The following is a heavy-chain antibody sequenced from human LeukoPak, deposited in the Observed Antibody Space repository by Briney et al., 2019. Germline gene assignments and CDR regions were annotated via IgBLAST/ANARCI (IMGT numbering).Heavy chain of an antibody. CDR3: ARDESGPAY. J-gene: IGHJ4*02. CDR1: GFTVSSNY. CDR2: IKEDGSEK. Sequence: GGSLRLSCAASGFTVSSNYMSWVRQAPGKGLEWVANIKEDGSEKYYVDSVKGRFTISRDNAKSSLYLQMNSLRAEDTALYYCARDESGPAYWGQGTLVTVSS. D-gene: IGHD3-3*01. V-gene: IGHV3-7*01.